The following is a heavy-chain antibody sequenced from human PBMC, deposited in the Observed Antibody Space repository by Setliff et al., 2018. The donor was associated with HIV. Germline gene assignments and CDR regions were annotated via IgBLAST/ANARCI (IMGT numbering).Heavy chain of an antibody. CDR2: VNHSGTT. J-gene: IGHJ4*02. CDR3: ARRRGPMVRGVDPAPSFFFDY. V-gene: IGHV4-34*01. D-gene: IGHD3-10*01. Sequence: PSETLSLTCAVYGAPLNGFFWSWVRQRPERGLEWIGEVNHSGTTNYNPSLKSRVTISVGTPKNQFSLRVKSVTAGDTGLYFCARRRGPMVRGVDPAPSFFFDYWGQGTPVTVSS. CDR1: GAPLNGFF.